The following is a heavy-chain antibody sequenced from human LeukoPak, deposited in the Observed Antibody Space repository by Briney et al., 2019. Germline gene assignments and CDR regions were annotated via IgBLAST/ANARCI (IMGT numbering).Heavy chain of an antibody. CDR1: GGSISSSSYY. CDR3: ASETMATTSFDY. Sequence: SETLSLTCTVSGGSISSSSYYWGWIRQPPGKGLEWIGYIHHSGSTIYNPSLKSRVTISGDASKKEFYLSLSSVTAADTAVYYCASETMATTSFDYWGQGTLVTVSS. J-gene: IGHJ4*02. CDR2: IHHSGST. V-gene: IGHV4-61*05. D-gene: IGHD5-24*01.